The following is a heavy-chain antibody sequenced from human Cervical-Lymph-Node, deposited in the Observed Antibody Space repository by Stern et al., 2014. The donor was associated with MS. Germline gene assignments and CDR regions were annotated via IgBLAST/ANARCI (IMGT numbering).Heavy chain of an antibody. CDR3: ARGRSALDY. V-gene: IGHV2-70*11. CDR1: GFSLTTSGMC. D-gene: IGHD1-26*01. Sequence: ESGPALVKPTQTLTVTCTFSGFSLTTSGMCVNWIRQPPGKALEWLARIDWDDDKSYSTSLKTRLTISKDTSKNQVVLTITNMDPVDTATYYCARGRSALDYWGQGTLVTVPS. J-gene: IGHJ4*02. CDR2: IDWDDDK.